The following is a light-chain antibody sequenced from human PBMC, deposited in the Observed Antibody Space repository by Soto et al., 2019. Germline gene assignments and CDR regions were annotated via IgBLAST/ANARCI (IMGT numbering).Light chain of an antibody. CDR3: CLSPGSLTWL. V-gene: IGLV2-11*01. Sequence: QSVLTQPRSVSGSPGQSVTISCTATGSDVGDSSHVSWYQLHPGKAPRLMIYEVNNRASGVSDGFSGSKSGSTASLTISGLQAEDEAEYYCCLSPGSLTWLFGGGTKLTVL. J-gene: IGLJ3*02. CDR1: GSDVGDSSH. CDR2: EVN.